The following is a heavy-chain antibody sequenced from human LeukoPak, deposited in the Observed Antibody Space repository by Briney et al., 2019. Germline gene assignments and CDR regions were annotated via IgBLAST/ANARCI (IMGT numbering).Heavy chain of an antibody. Sequence: EGSLRLSCAASGFTYSLFWMSWVRQAPGKGLEWVSYISSSGSTIYYADSVKGRFTISRDNAKNSQYLQVNSLRAEDTAVYYCAREFRSYPDYWGQGTLVTVSS. J-gene: IGHJ4*02. CDR3: AREFRSYPDY. D-gene: IGHD1-26*01. CDR2: ISSSGSTI. V-gene: IGHV3-48*04. CDR1: GFTYSLFW.